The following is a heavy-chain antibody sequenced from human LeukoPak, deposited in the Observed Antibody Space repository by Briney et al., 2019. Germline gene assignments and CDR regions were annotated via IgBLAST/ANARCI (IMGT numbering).Heavy chain of an antibody. V-gene: IGHV4-34*01. CDR3: ARSVSSGLLVRDDAFDI. CDR1: GGSFSGYY. D-gene: IGHD2-21*01. J-gene: IGHJ3*02. Sequence: PSETLSLTCAVYGGSFSGYYWSWIRQPPGKGLEWIGEINHSGSTNYNPSLKSRVTISVDTSKKQFSLKLRSVTAADTAVYYCARSVSSGLLVRDDAFDIWGQGTMVTVSS. CDR2: INHSGST.